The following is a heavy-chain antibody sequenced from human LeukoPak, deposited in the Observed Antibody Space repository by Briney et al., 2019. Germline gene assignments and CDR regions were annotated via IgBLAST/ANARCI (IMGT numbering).Heavy chain of an antibody. CDR1: GDSISNNIW. Sequence: SETLSLTCTVSGDSISNNIWWSWVRPSPGKGLEWIGEIFHSGSTNYNPSLKSRVTISLDKSKNQVALRVDSLTAADTAVYYCAKNAWYCLDYWGQGTLVTVSS. J-gene: IGHJ4*02. V-gene: IGHV4-4*02. CDR3: AKNAWYCLDY. CDR2: IFHSGST. D-gene: IGHD6-13*01.